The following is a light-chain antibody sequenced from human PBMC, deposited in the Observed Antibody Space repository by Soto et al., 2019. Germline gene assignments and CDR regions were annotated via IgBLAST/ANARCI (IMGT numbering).Light chain of an antibody. Sequence: QSVLTQPPSVSEAPRQRVTISCSGSSSNIGNNAVNWYQQLQGKAPKLLIYYDDLLPSGVSDRFSGSKTGTSASLAISGLQSADEADYYCAAWDDSLNGVVFGGGTKLTVL. CDR3: AAWDDSLNGVV. CDR2: YDD. V-gene: IGLV1-36*01. CDR1: SSNIGNNA. J-gene: IGLJ2*01.